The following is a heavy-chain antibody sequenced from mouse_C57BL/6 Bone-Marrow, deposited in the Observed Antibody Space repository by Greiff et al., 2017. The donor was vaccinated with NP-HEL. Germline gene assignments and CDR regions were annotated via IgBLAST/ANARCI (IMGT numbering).Heavy chain of an antibody. CDR2: IYPGSGST. CDR3: AVYYGSYVRYFDV. Sequence: QVQLQQPGAELVKPGASVKMSCKASGYTFTSYSISWVKQRPGQGLEWTGDIYPGSGSTNYNEKFKSKATLTVDTSSSTAYMQLSSLTSGDSAVYYCAVYYGSYVRYFDVWGTGTTVTVSS. J-gene: IGHJ1*03. CDR1: GYTFTSYS. V-gene: IGHV1-55*01. D-gene: IGHD2-1*01.